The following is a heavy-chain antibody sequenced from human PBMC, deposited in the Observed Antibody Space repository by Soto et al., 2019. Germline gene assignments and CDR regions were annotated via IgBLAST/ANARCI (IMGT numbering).Heavy chain of an antibody. V-gene: IGHV3-11*01. J-gene: IGHJ6*02. CDR3: VRDPPPDSETVYMDV. D-gene: IGHD4-17*01. Sequence: RLSCAASGFTFSDFYMSWVRQAPGKGLEWISYISSSGSLIYYADSVKGRFTISRDNANNSLYLQMNSLRVEDTAVYYCVRDPPPDSETVYMDVWGQGKTVTVSS. CDR2: ISSSGSLI. CDR1: GFTFSDFY.